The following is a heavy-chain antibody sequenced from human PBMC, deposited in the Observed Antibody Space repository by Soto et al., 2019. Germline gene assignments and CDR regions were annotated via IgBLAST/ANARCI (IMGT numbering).Heavy chain of an antibody. V-gene: IGHV4-34*01. CDR1: GASFSDHY. CDR2: INYSRST. D-gene: IGHD3-9*01. CDR3: ARTYYDILTEPPYFDY. Sequence: SETLSLTCGVYGASFSDHYWSWIRQHPGKGLEWIGEINYSRSTNYNPSLESRVTISVDTSKNQFSLKLSSVTAADTAVYYCARTYYDILTEPPYFDYWGQGTLVTVSS. J-gene: IGHJ4*02.